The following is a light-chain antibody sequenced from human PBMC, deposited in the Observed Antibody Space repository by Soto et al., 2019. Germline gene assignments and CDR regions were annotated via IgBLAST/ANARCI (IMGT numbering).Light chain of an antibody. CDR1: SSDVGAHKY. V-gene: IGLV2-14*01. Sequence: QSALTQPASVSGSPGQSITISCTGTSSDVGAHKYVSWYQQSPGKAPKLMIYEVNNRPSGVSNRFSGSKSGNTASLTISGLQAEDEADYYCFSYTSGIPVFGTGTKLTVL. CDR3: FSYTSGIPV. CDR2: EVN. J-gene: IGLJ1*01.